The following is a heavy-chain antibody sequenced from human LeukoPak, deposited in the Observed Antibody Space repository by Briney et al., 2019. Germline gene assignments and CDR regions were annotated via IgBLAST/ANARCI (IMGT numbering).Heavy chain of an antibody. Sequence: GGSPRLSCGASEFTVTNYWMHWVRRAPGKGLVWVSRINSDGSSTNYADSVKGRFTISRDYAKNTLYLQMNSLRDEDTAVYYCARDLGGSIFGLGLDVWGLGTTVTVSS. J-gene: IGHJ6*02. V-gene: IGHV3-74*01. CDR3: ARDLGGSIFGLGLDV. CDR1: EFTVTNYW. CDR2: INSDGSST. D-gene: IGHD3/OR15-3a*01.